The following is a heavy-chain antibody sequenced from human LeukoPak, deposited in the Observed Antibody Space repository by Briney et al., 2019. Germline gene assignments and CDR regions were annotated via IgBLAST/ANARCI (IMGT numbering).Heavy chain of an antibody. V-gene: IGHV3-15*01. D-gene: IGHD5-12*01. CDR1: GLTFKNAW. Sequence: PGGSLRLSCAASGLTFKNAWMSWVRQGPGKGLEWVGRIKSKTDGGTADHATFVEGRFTISRDDSKNTLYLQMNSLKTEDTAVYYCTTERGYSGYDNWGQGTLVTVSS. J-gene: IGHJ4*02. CDR2: IKSKTDGGTA. CDR3: TTERGYSGYDN.